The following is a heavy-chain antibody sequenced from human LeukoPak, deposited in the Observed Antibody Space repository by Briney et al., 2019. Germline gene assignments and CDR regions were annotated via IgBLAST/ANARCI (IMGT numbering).Heavy chain of an antibody. J-gene: IGHJ3*02. CDR3: ASASSGWYRDAFDI. CDR2: IYSGGST. V-gene: IGHV3-53*01. CDR1: GFTVSSNY. D-gene: IGHD6-19*01. Sequence: GGSLRLSCAASGFTVSSNYMSWVRQAPGKGLEWVSVIYSGGSTYYADSVKGRFTISRDNSKNTLYLQMNSLRAEDTAVYYCASASSGWYRDAFDIWGQGTMVTVSS.